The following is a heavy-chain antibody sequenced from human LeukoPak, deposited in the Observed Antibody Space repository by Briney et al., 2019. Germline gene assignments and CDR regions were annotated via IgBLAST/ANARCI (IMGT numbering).Heavy chain of an antibody. V-gene: IGHV4-34*01. D-gene: IGHD2-8*01. CDR1: GGSFSGYY. CDR2: INHSGST. CDR3: ARRDRPGMLDY. Sequence: SETLSLTCAVYGGSFSGYYCSWIRQPPGKGLEWIGEINHSGSTNYNPSLKSRVTISVDTSKNQFSLKLSSVTAADTAVYYCARRDRPGMLDYWGQRTLVTVSS. J-gene: IGHJ4*02.